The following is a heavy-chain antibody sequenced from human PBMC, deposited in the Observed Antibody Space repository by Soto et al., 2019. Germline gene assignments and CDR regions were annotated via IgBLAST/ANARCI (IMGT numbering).Heavy chain of an antibody. CDR1: GGSISGSY. D-gene: IGHD6-19*01. Sequence: ASETLSLTCSVSGGSISGSYWSWIRQSPGKGLEWLGYVYYTGSTNYSPSLRSRVSISVDTSKNEFSLRLSSVTAADTAVYFCARSVAVPGAHIDYWGQGTQVTVSS. CDR3: ARSVAVPGAHIDY. CDR2: VYYTGST. J-gene: IGHJ4*02. V-gene: IGHV4-59*01.